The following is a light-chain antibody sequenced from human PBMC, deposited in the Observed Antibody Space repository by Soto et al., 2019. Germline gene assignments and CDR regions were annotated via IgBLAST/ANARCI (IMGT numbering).Light chain of an antibody. V-gene: IGLV2-11*01. Sequence: QSALTQPRSVSGSPGQSVTISCTGTGSGLGHYNSVSWYQYHPGKAPKLIIFDVSERPAGVPDRFSGSKSANTASLTISGLQVEDVADYYCCSYAGSYVYVFGTGTKLTVL. CDR2: DVS. CDR1: GSGLGHYNS. J-gene: IGLJ1*01. CDR3: CSYAGSYVYV.